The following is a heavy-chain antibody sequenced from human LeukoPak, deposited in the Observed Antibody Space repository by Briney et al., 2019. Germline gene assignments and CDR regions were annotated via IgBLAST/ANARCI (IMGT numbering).Heavy chain of an antibody. D-gene: IGHD2-21*02. V-gene: IGHV3-23*01. Sequence: GGSLRLSCAASGFKFSSYAMSWVRQSPGKGLEWVSSITFSGRGTYYADSAKGRFTISRDNSKNTLFLQMIRLRAEDTAIYYCAGGDTAWYYFEYWGQGTLVTVSS. J-gene: IGHJ4*02. CDR1: GFKFSSYA. CDR3: AGGDTAWYYFEY. CDR2: ITFSGRGT.